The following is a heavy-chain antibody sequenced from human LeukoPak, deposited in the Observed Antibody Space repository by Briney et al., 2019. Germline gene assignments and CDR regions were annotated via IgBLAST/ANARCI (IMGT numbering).Heavy chain of an antibody. CDR1: GFTFKPYA. Sequence: GGSLRLSCSASGFTFKPYAMHWVRQAPGKGLEYVSSINTNGANTYYADSVKGRFTISRDNSRNTVYVQMNSLTPEDTAVYYCVKGLDYSSSQMDSWGQGTLVTVSS. CDR2: INTNGANT. D-gene: IGHD6-6*01. J-gene: IGHJ4*02. CDR3: VKGLDYSSSQMDS. V-gene: IGHV3-64*05.